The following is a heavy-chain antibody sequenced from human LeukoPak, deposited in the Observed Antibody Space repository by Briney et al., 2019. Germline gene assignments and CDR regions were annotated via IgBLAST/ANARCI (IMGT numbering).Heavy chain of an antibody. J-gene: IGHJ4*02. V-gene: IGHV4-30-4*01. D-gene: IGHD3-3*01. Sequence: PSQTLSLTCTVSGGSISSGDYYWSWIRQPPGKGLEWIGYIYYSGSTYYNPSLKSRVTISVDTSKNQFSLKLSSVTAADTAVYYCASTIFGVVPRLDYWGQGTLVTVSS. CDR3: ASTIFGVVPRLDY. CDR2: IYYSGST. CDR1: GGSISSGDYY.